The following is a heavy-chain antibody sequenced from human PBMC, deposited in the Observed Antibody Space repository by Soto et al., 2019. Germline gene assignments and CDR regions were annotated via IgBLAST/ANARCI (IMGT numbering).Heavy chain of an antibody. CDR3: TRVGTITFGGLHVPNGFDP. CDR1: GFTFINAW. V-gene: IGHV3-15*01. Sequence: EVQLVESGGGLVKPGGSLRLSCAASGFTFINAWMSWVRQAPGKGLEWVGRIKSKTAVGTTEDAAPVKGRITISRDDSKNTLYPQRNRRKSEDTAVYYWTRVGTITFGGLHVPNGFDPWGRGTRVTFS. CDR2: IKSKTAVGTT. J-gene: IGHJ5*02. D-gene: IGHD3-16*01.